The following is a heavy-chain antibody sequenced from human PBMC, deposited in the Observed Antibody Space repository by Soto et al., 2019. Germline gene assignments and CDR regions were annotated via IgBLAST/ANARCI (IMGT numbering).Heavy chain of an antibody. J-gene: IGHJ4*02. CDR3: AGTYYYDSSGSSFDY. CDR2: IYYSGST. V-gene: IGHV4-31*03. Sequence: SETLSLTCTVSGGSISSGGYYWSWIRQHPGKGLEWIGYIYYSGSTYYNPSLKSRVTISVDTSKNQFSLKLSSVTAADTAVYYCAGTYYYDSSGSSFDYWGQGTLVTVSS. CDR1: GGSISSGGYY. D-gene: IGHD3-22*01.